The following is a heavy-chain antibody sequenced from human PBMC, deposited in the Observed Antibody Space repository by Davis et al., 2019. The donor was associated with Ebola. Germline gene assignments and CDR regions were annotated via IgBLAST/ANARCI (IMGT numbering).Heavy chain of an antibody. CDR1: GGSISSYY. V-gene: IGHV4-59*12. Sequence: PSETLSLTCTVSGGSISSYYWSWIRQPPGKGLEWIGYIYYSGSTYYNPSLTSRVTISVDTSKNQFSLKLSSVTAADTAVYYCARDPSSPLSSWYHYFDYWGQGTLVTVSS. CDR2: IYYSGST. D-gene: IGHD6-13*01. CDR3: ARDPSSPLSSWYHYFDY. J-gene: IGHJ4*02.